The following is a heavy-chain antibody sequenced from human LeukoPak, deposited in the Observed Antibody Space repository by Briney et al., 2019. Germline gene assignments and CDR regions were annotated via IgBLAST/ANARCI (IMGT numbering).Heavy chain of an antibody. CDR2: ISSGDRT. Sequence: GGSLRLSCAASGFRFTDYSMSWVRQAPGKGLEWVAGISSGDRTFHAESVKGRFTISRDKSKDTLYLQMNSLRAEDTAVYYCAKDATASPYFHWFDNWGQGTQVIVSS. V-gene: IGHV3-23*01. J-gene: IGHJ4*02. CDR1: GFRFTDYS. CDR3: AKDATASPYFHWFDN. D-gene: IGHD3-9*01.